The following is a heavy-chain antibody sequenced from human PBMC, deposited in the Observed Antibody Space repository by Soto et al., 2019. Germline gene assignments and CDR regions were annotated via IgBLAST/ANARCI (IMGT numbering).Heavy chain of an antibody. Sequence: QVQLQESGPGLVKPSETLSLTCTVSGGSVTSGCYYWSWIRQPPGKGLEWIGYIYNSGSTNYNPSLQSRVTISIDTSKRQISLKLSSVTAADTAVYYCARDQGIAVAVFDYWGQGTVVTVSS. V-gene: IGHV4-61*01. CDR3: ARDQGIAVAVFDY. CDR2: IYNSGST. J-gene: IGHJ4*02. D-gene: IGHD6-19*01. CDR1: GGSVTSGCYY.